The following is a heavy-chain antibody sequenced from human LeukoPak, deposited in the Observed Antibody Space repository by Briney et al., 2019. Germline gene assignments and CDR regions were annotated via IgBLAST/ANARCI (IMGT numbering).Heavy chain of an antibody. CDR3: ARDRIGVVVPAAIPIGSDY. CDR1: GYTFTGYY. CDR2: INPNSGGT. Sequence: GASVKVSCKASGYTFTGYYMHWVRQAPGQGLEWMGWINPNSGGTNYAQKFQGRVTMTRDTSISTAYTELSRLRSDDTAVYYCARDRIGVVVPAAIPIGSDYWGQGTLVTVSS. J-gene: IGHJ4*02. D-gene: IGHD2-2*02. V-gene: IGHV1-2*02.